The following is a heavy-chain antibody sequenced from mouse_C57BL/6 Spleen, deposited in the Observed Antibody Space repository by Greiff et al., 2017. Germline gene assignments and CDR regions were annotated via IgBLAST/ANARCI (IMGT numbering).Heavy chain of an antibody. CDR3: AREGIYYDYDPAWFAY. V-gene: IGHV1-81*01. Sequence: VQLQQSGAELARPGASVKLSCKASGYTFTSYGISWVKQRTGQGLEWIGEIYPRSGNTYYNEKFKGKATLTADKSSSTAYMELRSLTSEDSAVYFCAREGIYYDYDPAWFAYWGQGTLVTVSA. J-gene: IGHJ3*01. D-gene: IGHD2-4*01. CDR1: GYTFTSYG. CDR2: IYPRSGNT.